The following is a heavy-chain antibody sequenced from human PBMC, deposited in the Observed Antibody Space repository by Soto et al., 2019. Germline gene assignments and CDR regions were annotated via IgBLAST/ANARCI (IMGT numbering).Heavy chain of an antibody. CDR1: GGTFSNYA. D-gene: IGHD6-13*01. CDR2: GIPIFGTG. Sequence: QVQLVQSGAEVKKPGSSVKVSCKASGGTFSNYAISWVRQAPGQGLEWMGVGIPIFGTGNYAQRFQGKVTITADEYTSTAYMELSSLTSEDTAVYYCARAATGSSWTINFDYWGQGTLVTVSS. V-gene: IGHV1-69*01. J-gene: IGHJ4*02. CDR3: ARAATGSSWTINFDY.